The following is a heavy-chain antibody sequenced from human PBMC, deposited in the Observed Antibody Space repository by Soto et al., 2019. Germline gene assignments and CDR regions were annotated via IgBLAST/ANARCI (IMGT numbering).Heavy chain of an antibody. D-gene: IGHD2-15*01. CDR2: ISGSGGST. Sequence: GGSLRLSCAASGFTFSGYAMSWVRQAPGKGLEWVSAISGSGGSTYYADSVKGRFTISRDNSKNTLYLQMNSLRAEDKAVYDCAKDWVVVVGIPDMDVWGKGTTVTVSS. J-gene: IGHJ6*04. CDR1: GFTFSGYA. V-gene: IGHV3-23*01. CDR3: AKDWVVVVGIPDMDV.